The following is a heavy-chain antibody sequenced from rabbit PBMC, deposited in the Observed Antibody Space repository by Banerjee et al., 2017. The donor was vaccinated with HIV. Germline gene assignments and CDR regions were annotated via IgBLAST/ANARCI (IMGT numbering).Heavy chain of an antibody. Sequence: QEQLVESGGGLVQPGASLTLTCTASGFTISRYHMCWVRQAPGKGLEWIGCINTSSGNTVYASWAKGRFTISKTSSTTVTLQMTSLTAADTATYFCARDLAGAIGWNFNLWGPGTLVTVS. CDR3: ARDLAGAIGWNFNL. V-gene: IGHV1S45*01. D-gene: IGHD4-1*01. J-gene: IGHJ4*01. CDR2: INTSSGNT. CDR1: GFTISRYH.